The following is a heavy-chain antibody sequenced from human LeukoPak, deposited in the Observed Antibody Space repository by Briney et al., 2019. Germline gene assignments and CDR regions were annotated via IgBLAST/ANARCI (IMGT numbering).Heavy chain of an antibody. CDR2: INHSGST. V-gene: IGHV4-34*01. D-gene: IGHD3-3*01. J-gene: IGHJ6*02. Sequence: PSETLSLTCAVYGGSFSGYYWSWIRQPPGKGLEWIGEINHSGSTNYNPSLKSRVTISVDASKNQFSLKLSSVTAADTAVYYCARVRKVFGGVYYYYGMDVWGQGTTVTVSS. CDR3: ARVRKVFGGVYYYYGMDV. CDR1: GGSFSGYY.